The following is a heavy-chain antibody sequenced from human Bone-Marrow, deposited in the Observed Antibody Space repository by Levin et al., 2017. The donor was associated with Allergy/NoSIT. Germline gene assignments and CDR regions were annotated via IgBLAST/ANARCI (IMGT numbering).Heavy chain of an antibody. CDR2: IYHSGKT. J-gene: IGHJ4*02. CDR3: ARVNYFDF. CDR1: GYSISSGYY. Sequence: GSLRLSCTVSGYSISSGYYWGWIRQPPGKGLEWIGSIYHSGKTYYNPSLKSRVTISVDTSKNQFSLQLSSVTAADTAVYYCARVNYFDFWGQGTLVTVSS. V-gene: IGHV4-38-2*02.